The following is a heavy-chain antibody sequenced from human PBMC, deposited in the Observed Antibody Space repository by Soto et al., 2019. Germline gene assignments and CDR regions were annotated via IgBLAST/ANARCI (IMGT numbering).Heavy chain of an antibody. CDR3: ARFGYCSSTSCHRYYCYYGMDV. Sequence: GESLKISCKGSGYSFTSYWIGWVRQMPGKGLEWMGIIYPGDSDTRYSPSFQGQVTISADKSISTAYLQWSSLKASDTAMYYCARFGYCSSTSCHRYYCYYGMDVWGQGTTVTVSS. D-gene: IGHD2-2*03. V-gene: IGHV5-51*01. CDR2: IYPGDSDT. J-gene: IGHJ6*02. CDR1: GYSFTSYW.